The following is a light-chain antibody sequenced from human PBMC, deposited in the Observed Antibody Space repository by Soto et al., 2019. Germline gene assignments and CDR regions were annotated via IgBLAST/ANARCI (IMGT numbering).Light chain of an antibody. V-gene: IGKV3-20*01. J-gene: IGKJ5*01. Sequence: EIVLTQSPGTLSLSPGERATLSCRASQSVGSDLAWYQQKPGQAPRLLIYGAFKRATGIPDRFSGSGSGTDFTLTISRLEPEDFAVYYCQQHETLITFGQGTRLEIK. CDR2: GAF. CDR1: QSVGSD. CDR3: QQHETLIT.